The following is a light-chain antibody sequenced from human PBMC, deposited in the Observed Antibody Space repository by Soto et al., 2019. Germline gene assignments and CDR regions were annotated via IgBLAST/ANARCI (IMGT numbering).Light chain of an antibody. CDR2: EVN. V-gene: IGLV2-8*01. CDR3: SSYAGSNNPVV. CDR1: SSDVGGYNH. Sequence: QSALTQPPSASGSPGQSVTISCTGTSSDVGGYNHVSWYQHHPGKAPELMIYEVNRRPSGVPNRFSGSKSGNTASLTVSGLQAEDEADYYCSSYAGSNNPVVFGGGTKLTVL. J-gene: IGLJ2*01.